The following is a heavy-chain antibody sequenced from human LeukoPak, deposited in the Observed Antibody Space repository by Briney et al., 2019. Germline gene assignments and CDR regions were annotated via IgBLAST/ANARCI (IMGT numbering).Heavy chain of an antibody. J-gene: IGHJ5*02. CDR3: ARDNDIVVVPAANNWFDP. CDR1: GFTFSYYS. Sequence: PGGSLRLSCAASGFTFSYYSMSWVRQAPGKGLEWVSGITGSAGSTHYADSVKGRFTISRDNSKNTLYLQMNSLRAEDTAVYYCARDNDIVVVPAANNWFDPWGQGTLVTVSS. CDR2: ITGSAGST. D-gene: IGHD2-2*01. V-gene: IGHV3-23*01.